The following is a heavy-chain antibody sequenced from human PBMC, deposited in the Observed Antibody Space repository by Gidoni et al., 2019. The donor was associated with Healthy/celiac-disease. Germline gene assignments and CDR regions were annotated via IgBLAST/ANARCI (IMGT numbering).Heavy chain of an antibody. CDR2: IRSKAYGGTT. CDR3: TRRSPTPYYDFWSGYEV. J-gene: IGHJ4*02. Sequence: EVQLVESGGGLVKPGRSLRLSCTASGFTFGDYAMSWFRQAPGRGLEWVGFIRSKAYGGTTEYAASVKGRFTISRDDSKSIAYLQMNSLKTEDTAVYYCTRRSPTPYYDFWSGYEVWGQGTLVTVSS. D-gene: IGHD3-3*01. V-gene: IGHV3-49*05. CDR1: GFTFGDYA.